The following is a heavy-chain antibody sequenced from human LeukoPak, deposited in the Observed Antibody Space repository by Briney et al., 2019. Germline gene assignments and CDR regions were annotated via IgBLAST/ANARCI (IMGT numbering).Heavy chain of an antibody. CDR1: GYTFTGYY. D-gene: IGHD2-2*02. CDR3: ATCARNFYCYRFDY. J-gene: IGHJ4*02. V-gene: IGHV1-2*06. Sequence: GASVKVSCKASGYTFTGYYMHWVRQAPGQGLEWMGRINPNSGGTNYAQKFQGRVTMTRDTSISTAYMELSSLRSEDTAVYYCATCARNFYCYRFDYWGQGTLVTVSS. CDR2: INPNSGGT.